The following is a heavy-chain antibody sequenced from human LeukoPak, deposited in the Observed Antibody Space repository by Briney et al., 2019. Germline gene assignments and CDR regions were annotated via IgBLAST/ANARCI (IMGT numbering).Heavy chain of an antibody. CDR1: GGTFSSYT. D-gene: IGHD3-22*01. V-gene: IGHV1-69*02. CDR2: IIPILGIA. Sequence: GASVKVSCKASGGTFSSYTISWVRQAPGQGLEWMGRIIPILGIANYAQKFQGRVTITADKSTSTAYMELSSLRSEDTAVYYCATGQTPRYYYDSSGNWGQGTLVTVSS. CDR3: ATGQTPRYYYDSSGN. J-gene: IGHJ4*02.